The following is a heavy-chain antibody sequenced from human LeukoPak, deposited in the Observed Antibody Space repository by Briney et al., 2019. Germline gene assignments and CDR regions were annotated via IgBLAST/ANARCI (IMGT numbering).Heavy chain of an antibody. D-gene: IGHD6-19*01. V-gene: IGHV1-18*01. CDR3: ASRPTAGSSGWEDYYYYGMDV. Sequence: GASVKVSCKASGYTFTSYGISWVRQAPGQGLEWMGWISAYNGNTNYAQKLQGRVTMTTDTSTSTAYMELRSLRSDDTAVYYCASRPTAGSSGWEDYYYYGMDVWGQGTTVTVSS. J-gene: IGHJ6*02. CDR2: ISAYNGNT. CDR1: GYTFTSYG.